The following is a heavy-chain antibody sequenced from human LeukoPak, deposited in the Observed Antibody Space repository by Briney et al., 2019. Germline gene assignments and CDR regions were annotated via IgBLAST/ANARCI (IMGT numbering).Heavy chain of an antibody. J-gene: IGHJ4*02. V-gene: IGHV1-69*08. CDR2: IIPILGTA. D-gene: IGHD5-24*01. Sequence: SVKVSCKASGGTFSNYTISWVRQAPGQGLEWMGRIIPILGTANYAQKFQGRVTITADKSTSTAYMELSSLRSEDTAVYYCASREMATNPAIDYWGQGTLVTVSS. CDR3: ASREMATNPAIDY. CDR1: GGTFSNYT.